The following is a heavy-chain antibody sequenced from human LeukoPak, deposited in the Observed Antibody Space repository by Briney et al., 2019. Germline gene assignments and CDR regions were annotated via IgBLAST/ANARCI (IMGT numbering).Heavy chain of an antibody. CDR2: IWYDGSNK. Sequence: GGSLRLSCAASGFTFSSYGMHWVRQAPGKGLEWVAVIWYDGSNKYYADSVKGRFTISRDNSKNTLYLQMNSLRAEDTAVYYWAKDVRRRCEYFQHWGQGTLVTVSS. J-gene: IGHJ1*01. CDR3: AKDVRRRCEYFQH. D-gene: IGHD2-8*01. CDR1: GFTFSSYG. V-gene: IGHV3-33*06.